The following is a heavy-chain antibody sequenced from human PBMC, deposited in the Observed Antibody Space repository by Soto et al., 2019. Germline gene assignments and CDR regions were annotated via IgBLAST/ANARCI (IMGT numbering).Heavy chain of an antibody. V-gene: IGHV4-4*02. Sequence: QVQLQESGPGLVKPSGTLSLTCAVSGGSISSSNWWSWVRQPPGKGLEWIGEIYHSGSTNYNPSPKSRVTISVDKSKNQCSLELSSGTSADTAVYYCARVAGGYDYRPYNWSDPWGQGSLVTVSS. CDR1: GGSISSSNW. CDR3: ARVAGGYDYRPYNWSDP. J-gene: IGHJ5*02. CDR2: IYHSGST. D-gene: IGHD5-12*01.